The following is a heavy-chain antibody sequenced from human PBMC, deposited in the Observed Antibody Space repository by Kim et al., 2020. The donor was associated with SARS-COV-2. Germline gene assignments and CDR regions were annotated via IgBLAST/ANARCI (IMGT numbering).Heavy chain of an antibody. D-gene: IGHD3-10*01. V-gene: IGHV5-51*01. Sequence: SFQGQVTISADKSISTAYLQWSSLKASDTAMYYCARHGGYGSGSYAWFDPWGQGTLVTVSS. CDR3: ARHGGYGSGSYAWFDP. J-gene: IGHJ5*02.